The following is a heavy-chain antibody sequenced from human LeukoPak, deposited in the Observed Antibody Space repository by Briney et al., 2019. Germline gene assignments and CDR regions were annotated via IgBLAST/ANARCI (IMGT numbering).Heavy chain of an antibody. CDR3: ANLHTVSTSVP. CDR1: GFTFSTYG. D-gene: IGHD4-17*01. V-gene: IGHV3-23*01. J-gene: IGHJ4*02. Sequence: PGGSLRLSCAASGFTFSTYGMNWVRQGPGKGLEWVSGISDSGGSTHYADSVKGRFTISRDNSKNTLYLQMNSLRAEDTAIYYCANLHTVSTSVPWGQGTLVTVSS. CDR2: ISDSGGST.